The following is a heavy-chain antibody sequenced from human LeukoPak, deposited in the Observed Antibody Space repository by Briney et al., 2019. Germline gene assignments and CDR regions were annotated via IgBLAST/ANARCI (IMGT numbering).Heavy chain of an antibody. CDR2: IYYSGST. Sequence: PSETLSLTCTVSGGSVSSGNYYWSWIRQPPGKGLEWIGFIYYSGSTNYNPSLKSRVTISVDTSKNQFSLKLSSVTAADTAVYYCARNPSGYFHYWGQGTLATGSS. J-gene: IGHJ4*02. D-gene: IGHD3-22*01. CDR3: ARNPSGYFHY. CDR1: GGSVSSGNYY. V-gene: IGHV4-61*01.